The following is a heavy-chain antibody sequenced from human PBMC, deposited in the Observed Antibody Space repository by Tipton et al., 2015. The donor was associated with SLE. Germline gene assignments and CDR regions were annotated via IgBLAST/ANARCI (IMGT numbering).Heavy chain of an antibody. V-gene: IGHV4-59*01. CDR1: GGSISSYY. CDR3: VRSLAAAGTGCYYYGMDV. Sequence: TLSLTCTVSGGSISSYYWSWIRQPPGKGLEWIGYIYYSGSTNYNPSLKSRVTISVDTSKNQFSLKLSSVTAADTAVYYCVRSLAAAGTGCYYYGMDVWGQGTTVTVSS. CDR2: IYYSGST. D-gene: IGHD6-13*01. J-gene: IGHJ6*02.